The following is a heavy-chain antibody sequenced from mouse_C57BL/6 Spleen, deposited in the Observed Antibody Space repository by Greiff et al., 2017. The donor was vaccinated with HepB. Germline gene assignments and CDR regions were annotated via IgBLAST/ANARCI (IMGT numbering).Heavy chain of an antibody. Sequence: VQLQQSGPDLVKPGASLKISCKASGYSFTGYYMNWVKQSPEKSLEWIGEINPSTGGTTYNQKFKAKATLTVDKSASTAYMQLKSLTSEDSAVYYCARREYFDYWGQGTTLTVSS. CDR3: ARREYFDY. CDR1: GYSFTGYY. CDR2: INPSTGGT. J-gene: IGHJ2*01. V-gene: IGHV1-42*01.